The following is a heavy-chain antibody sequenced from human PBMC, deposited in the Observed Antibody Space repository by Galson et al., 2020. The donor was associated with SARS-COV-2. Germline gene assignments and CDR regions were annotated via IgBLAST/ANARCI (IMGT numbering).Heavy chain of an antibody. V-gene: IGHV4-39*01. CDR3: ARHRGAFDI. Sequence: SETLSLTCTVSGDSISDTSYYWGWIRQPPGKGLEWIGSIYYSGSTYYNSSLKSRVIISIDTSKNQFSLKLSSLTVADTAVYYCARHRGAFDIWGQGTTVSVSS. J-gene: IGHJ3*02. CDR1: GDSISDTSYY. CDR2: IYYSGST.